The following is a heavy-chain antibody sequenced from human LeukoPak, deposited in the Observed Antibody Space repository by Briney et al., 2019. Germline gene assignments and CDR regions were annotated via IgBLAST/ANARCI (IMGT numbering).Heavy chain of an antibody. V-gene: IGHV3-21*01. D-gene: IGHD1-26*01. J-gene: IGHJ4*02. CDR2: ISSSSNYI. CDR3: ASFDSGSY. Sequence: PGGSLRLSCAASGFTFSSYSMNWVRQAPGKGLEWVSSISSSSNYIYYADSVKGRFTISRDNAKSSLYLHMNSLRAEDTAVYYCASFDSGSYWGQGTLVTVSS. CDR1: GFTFSSYS.